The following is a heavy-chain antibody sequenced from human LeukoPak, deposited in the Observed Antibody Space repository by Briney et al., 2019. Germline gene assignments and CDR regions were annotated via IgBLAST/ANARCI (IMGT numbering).Heavy chain of an antibody. CDR2: IYSGGST. V-gene: IGHV3-53*01. J-gene: IGHJ4*02. CDR3: AREYYDYVWGSYRNHHFDY. CDR1: GFTVSSNY. D-gene: IGHD3-16*02. Sequence: PGGSLRLSFAASGFTVSSNYMSWVRQAPGKGLEWVSVIYSGGSTYYADSVKGRFTISRDNSKNTLYLQMNSLRAEDTAVYYCAREYYDYVWGSYRNHHFDYWGQGTLVTVSS.